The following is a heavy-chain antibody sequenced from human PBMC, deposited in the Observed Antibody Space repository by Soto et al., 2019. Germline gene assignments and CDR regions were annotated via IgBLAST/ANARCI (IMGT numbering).Heavy chain of an antibody. J-gene: IGHJ4*02. CDR2: INWNGANS. D-gene: IGHD3-16*01. CDR1: GFNFDDYG. V-gene: IGHV3-20*04. Sequence: EVQLVQSGGSVVRPGGSLRLSCTASGFNFDDYGMAWVRQLPGKGLEWVAGINWNGANSGYADSVKGRFTISRDKVKNTLSQSMFGLGAGNTAHYYRGRAFGRHGYFFDSWGQGTLVTVSA. CDR3: GRAFGRHGYFFDS.